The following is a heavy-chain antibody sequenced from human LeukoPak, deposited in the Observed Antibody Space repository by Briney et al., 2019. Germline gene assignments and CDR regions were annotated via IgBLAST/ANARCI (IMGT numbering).Heavy chain of an antibody. Sequence: QPSETLSLTCAVYGGSFSGYYWSWLRQPPGKGLEWIGEINHSGSTNYNPSLKSRVTISVHTSKNQFSLKLTSVTAADTAVYFCARAFSRASPVDYWGQGTLVTVSS. D-gene: IGHD2/OR15-2a*01. CDR2: INHSGST. V-gene: IGHV4-34*01. J-gene: IGHJ4*02. CDR3: ARAFSRASPVDY. CDR1: GGSFSGYY.